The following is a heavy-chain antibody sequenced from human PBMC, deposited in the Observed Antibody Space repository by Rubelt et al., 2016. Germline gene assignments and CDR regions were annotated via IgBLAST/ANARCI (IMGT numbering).Heavy chain of an antibody. CDR3: ARDLGLEDDY. V-gene: IGHV3-30*04. J-gene: IGHJ4*02. CDR1: GFTFSPYA. CDR2: ISYDGSNK. Sequence: GGGVVQPGRSLRLSCAASGFTFSPYAMHWVRQAPDKGLEWVAVISYDGSNKYYADSVKGRFTISRDNSKNTLYLQMNSLRSEDTAVYYCARDLGLEDDYWGQGTLVTVSS. D-gene: IGHD1-1*01.